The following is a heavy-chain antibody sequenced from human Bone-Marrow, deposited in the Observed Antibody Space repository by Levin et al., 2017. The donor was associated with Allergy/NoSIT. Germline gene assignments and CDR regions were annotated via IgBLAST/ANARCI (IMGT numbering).Heavy chain of an antibody. V-gene: IGHV1-2*02. CDR2: VNPKSART. Sequence: GESLKISCQASGYTFTDYYLHWVRQVPGQGLEWMGWVNPKSARTDYAQKFKGRVTMTRDTSISTVYMELKSLTSDDTAVYYCARASSSMLGATPDDYWAQGTLVTVSS. D-gene: IGHD1-26*01. CDR1: GYTFTDYY. J-gene: IGHJ4*02. CDR3: ARASSSMLGATPDDY.